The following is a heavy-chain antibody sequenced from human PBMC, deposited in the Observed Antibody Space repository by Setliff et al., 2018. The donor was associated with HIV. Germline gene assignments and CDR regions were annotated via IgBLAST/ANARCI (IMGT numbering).Heavy chain of an antibody. CDR3: MYGGRTATTH. D-gene: IGHD4-17*01. CDR2: IRSKTYGGTT. V-gene: IGHV3-15*01. CDR1: GLTFSNAY. J-gene: IGHJ4*02. Sequence: GSLRLSCAVSGLTFSNAYITWVRQAPGKGLEWVAVIRSKTYGGTTDFAAPVKGRFTISRDNAKYSLYLQMNTLRVEDTAVYYCMYGGRTATTHWGQGTLVTVSS.